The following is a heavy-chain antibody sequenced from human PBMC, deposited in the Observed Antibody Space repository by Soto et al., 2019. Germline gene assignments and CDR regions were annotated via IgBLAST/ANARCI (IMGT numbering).Heavy chain of an antibody. V-gene: IGHV3-53*01. Sequence: GGSLRLSCAASGFTVSSNYMSWVRQAPGKGLEWVSVIYSGGSTYYADSVKGRFTISRDNSKNTLYLQMNSLGAEDTVVYYCARSGLYYFDYWGQGTLVTVSS. D-gene: IGHD6-19*01. J-gene: IGHJ4*02. CDR1: GFTVSSNY. CDR2: IYSGGST. CDR3: ARSGLYYFDY.